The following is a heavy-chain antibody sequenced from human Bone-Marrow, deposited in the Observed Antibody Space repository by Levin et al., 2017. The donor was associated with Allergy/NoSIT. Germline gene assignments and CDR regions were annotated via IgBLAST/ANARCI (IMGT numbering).Heavy chain of an antibody. Sequence: GGSLRLSCAVSGFTFNDHAMHWVRQAPGKGLEWVSSISWSGGTVLYADSVKGRLTISRDNSANSMYLQMHSLRADDTALYYCARDGHYDNSGYGIVFEYWGQGTLVTVSS. CDR2: ISWSGGTV. D-gene: IGHD3-22*01. J-gene: IGHJ4*02. CDR3: ARDGHYDNSGYGIVFEY. CDR1: GFTFNDHA. V-gene: IGHV3-9*01.